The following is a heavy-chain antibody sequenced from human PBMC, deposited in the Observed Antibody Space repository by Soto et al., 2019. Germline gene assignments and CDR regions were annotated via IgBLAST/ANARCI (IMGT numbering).Heavy chain of an antibody. CDR3: ARHGSGVGATGNFDY. J-gene: IGHJ4*02. D-gene: IGHD1-26*01. Sequence: GESLKISCKGSGYSFTSYWIGWVRQMPGKGLEWMGIIYPGDSDTRYSPSFQGQVTISADKSISTAYLQWSSLKASDTAMYYCARHGSGVGATGNFDYWGQGTLVTVSS. CDR2: IYPGDSDT. CDR1: GYSFTSYW. V-gene: IGHV5-51*01.